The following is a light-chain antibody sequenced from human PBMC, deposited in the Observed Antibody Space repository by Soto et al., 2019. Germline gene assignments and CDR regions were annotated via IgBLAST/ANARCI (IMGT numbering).Light chain of an antibody. CDR1: QGIRID. V-gene: IGKV1-6*01. CDR2: AAS. J-gene: IGKJ4*01. Sequence: IQMTQSPSSLSASVGDRVTITFRASQGIRIDVAWYQQKPGKAPELLIYAASNLQTGVPSRLSSSGSGTDFTLAISGLQTEDVATSFCLQHFSFPRTFGGGTKVEV. CDR3: LQHFSFPRT.